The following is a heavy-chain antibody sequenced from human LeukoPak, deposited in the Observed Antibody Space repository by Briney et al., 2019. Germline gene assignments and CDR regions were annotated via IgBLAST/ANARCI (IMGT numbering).Heavy chain of an antibody. CDR2: TRNKANSYTT. J-gene: IGHJ4*02. Sequence: AGGSLRLSCAASGLTFSDHYMDWVRQAPGKGLEWVGRTRNKANSYTTEYAASVKGRFTISRDDSKNSLYLQMNSLKTENTAAYYCARAGRDGYKHPFDYWGQGTLVTVSS. D-gene: IGHD5-24*01. CDR3: ARAGRDGYKHPFDY. CDR1: GLTFSDHY. V-gene: IGHV3-72*01.